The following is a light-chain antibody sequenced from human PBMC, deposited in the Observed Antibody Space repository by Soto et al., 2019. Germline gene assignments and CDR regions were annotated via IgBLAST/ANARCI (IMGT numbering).Light chain of an antibody. CDR1: QSVKPY. CDR2: GAS. J-gene: IGKJ4*01. CDR3: QQYNFWPLT. Sequence: EVVMTQSPATLSVSPGERATLSCRASQSVKPYLAWYQQKPGQAPRLLIYGASTKATDIPGRFSGSGSGTDFTLTSSGLQSEDVAVFYCQQYNFWPLTFGAGTKVEI. V-gene: IGKV3D-15*01.